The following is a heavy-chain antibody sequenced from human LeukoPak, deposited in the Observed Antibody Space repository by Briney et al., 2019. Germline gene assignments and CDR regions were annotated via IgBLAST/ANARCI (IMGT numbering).Heavy chain of an antibody. D-gene: IGHD5-18*01. CDR1: GGSISSGSYY. V-gene: IGHV4-61*02. Sequence: PSETLSLTCTVSGGSISSGSYYWSWIRQPAGKGLEWIGRIYTSGSTNYNPSLKSRVTISVDTSKNQFSLKLSSVTAADTAVYYCAREGVDTAMVTWLDYWGQGTLVTVSS. J-gene: IGHJ4*02. CDR3: AREGVDTAMVTWLDY. CDR2: IYTSGST.